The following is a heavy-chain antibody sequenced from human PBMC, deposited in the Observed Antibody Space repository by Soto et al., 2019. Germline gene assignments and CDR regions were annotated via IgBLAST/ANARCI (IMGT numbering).Heavy chain of an antibody. V-gene: IGHV3-7*05. CDR3: ARDPRDSEFAIFDY. CDR1: GFTFSNYW. D-gene: IGHD1-26*01. CDR2: IKKDGSDK. J-gene: IGHJ4*02. Sequence: GGSLRLSCEVSGFTFSNYWMSWVRQAPGKGLEWVANIKKDGSDKYYVDSVKGRFTISRDNAKNSLFLQMNSLRAEDTAVYYCARDPRDSEFAIFDYWGQGTLVTVSS.